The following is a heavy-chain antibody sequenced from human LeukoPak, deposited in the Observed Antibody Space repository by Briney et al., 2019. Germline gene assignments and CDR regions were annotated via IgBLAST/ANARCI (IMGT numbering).Heavy chain of an antibody. V-gene: IGHV1-69*13. J-gene: IGHJ4*02. CDR1: GGTFSSYA. CDR2: IIPIFGTA. Sequence: SVKVSCKASGGTFSSYAISWVRQAPGQGLEWMGGIIPIFGTANYAQKFQGRVTITADESTSTAYMGLSSLRSEDTAVYYCARVLLWFGELKPLDYWGQGTLVTVSS. D-gene: IGHD3-10*01. CDR3: ARVLLWFGELKPLDY.